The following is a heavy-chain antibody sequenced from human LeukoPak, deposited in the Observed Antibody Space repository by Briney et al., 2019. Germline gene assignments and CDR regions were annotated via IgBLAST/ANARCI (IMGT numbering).Heavy chain of an antibody. J-gene: IGHJ5*02. CDR1: GGSISSYY. CDR3: ARNVKQLDFKENWFDP. V-gene: IGHV4-59*08. CDR2: IYHSGST. D-gene: IGHD6-6*01. Sequence: SETLSLTCTVSGGSISSYYWSWIRQPPGKGLEWIGSIYHSGSTYYNPSLKSRVTISVDTSKNQFSLKLSSVTAADTAVYYCARNVKQLDFKENWFDPWGQGTLVTVSS.